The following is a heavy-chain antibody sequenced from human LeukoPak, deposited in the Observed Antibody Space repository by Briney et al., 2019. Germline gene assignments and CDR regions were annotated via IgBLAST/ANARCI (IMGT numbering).Heavy chain of an antibody. Sequence: PGGSLSLSCGTSGFTFSSYGMHWVRQAPGKGQEWVAVISYDGSNKYYADSVKGRFTISRDNSKNTLYLQMNSLRAEDTAVYYCANTLGSSWYVPVDYWGQGTLVTVSS. CDR1: GFTFSSYG. D-gene: IGHD6-13*01. CDR3: ANTLGSSWYVPVDY. CDR2: ISYDGSNK. V-gene: IGHV3-30*18. J-gene: IGHJ4*02.